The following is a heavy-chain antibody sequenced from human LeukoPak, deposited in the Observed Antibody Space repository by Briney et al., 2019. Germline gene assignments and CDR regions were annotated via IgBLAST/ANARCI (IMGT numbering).Heavy chain of an antibody. CDR1: GGSFSGYY. CDR3: ACPSGNHLYSFDY. CDR2: INHSGST. V-gene: IGHV4-34*01. Sequence: PSETLSLTCAVYGGSFSGYYWSWIRQPPGKGLEWIGEINHSGSTNYNPSFKSRVTISVDTSKNQFSLKLSSVTAADTAVYYCACPSGNHLYSFDYWGQGTLVTVSS. J-gene: IGHJ4*02. D-gene: IGHD1-14*01.